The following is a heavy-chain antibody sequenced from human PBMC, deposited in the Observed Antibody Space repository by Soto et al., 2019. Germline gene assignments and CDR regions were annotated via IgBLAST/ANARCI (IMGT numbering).Heavy chain of an antibody. CDR3: EREIRGGETYGLQFDY. V-gene: IGHV4-31*03. J-gene: IGHJ4*02. Sequence: SETLSLTCTVSGGSMSRPGFYWSWIRQHPGKGLEWLGYIFYSGRTFYNPSLKSRITISADTSKNQFSLRLTSVTAADTAVYYCEREIRGGETYGLQFDYWGQGALVTVSS. CDR2: IFYSGRT. D-gene: IGHD3-10*01. CDR1: GGSMSRPGFY.